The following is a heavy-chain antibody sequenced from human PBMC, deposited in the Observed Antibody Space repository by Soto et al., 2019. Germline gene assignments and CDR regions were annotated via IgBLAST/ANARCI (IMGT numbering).Heavy chain of an antibody. CDR3: ARGGTGRRYNMDV. D-gene: IGHD2-15*01. CDR1: WGSFSGYF. CDR2: INHSGSI. Sequence: SGTLFPNSAFLWGSFSGYFWGRIRQPPGKGLEWIGEINHSGSINYNPPLKSRVTISVDTSKNQFSLKLSSVTAADTAVYYCARGGTGRRYNMDVWGKGTTVTVSS. V-gene: IGHV4-34*01. J-gene: IGHJ6*03.